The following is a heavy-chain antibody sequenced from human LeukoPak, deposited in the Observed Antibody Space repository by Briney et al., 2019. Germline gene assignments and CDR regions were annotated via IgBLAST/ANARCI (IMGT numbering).Heavy chain of an antibody. J-gene: IGHJ4*02. D-gene: IGHD3-10*02. CDR3: ARSTGTTMFIDY. CDR1: GGSISPYY. CDR2: IYYSGNT. Sequence: SETLSLTCTVSGGSISPYYWSWIRQPPGKGLEWLGYIYYSGNTDYNPSLKSRVAISVDTSKNLFSLKLSSVTAADTAVYYCARSTGTTMFIDYWGQGTLVTVSS. V-gene: IGHV4-59*01.